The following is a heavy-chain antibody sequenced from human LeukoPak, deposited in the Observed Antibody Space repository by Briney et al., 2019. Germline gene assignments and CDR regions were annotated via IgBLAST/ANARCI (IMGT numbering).Heavy chain of an antibody. CDR1: GGSISSYY. D-gene: IGHD3-22*01. J-gene: IGHJ4*02. V-gene: IGHV4-59*01. Sequence: SQTLSLTRTVSGGSISSYYWSWIRQPPGKGLEWIGYIYYSGSTNYNPSLKSRVTISVDTSKNQFSLKLSSVTAADTAVYYCARVGGLGYYYDSSGYYVDYWGQGTLVTVSS. CDR2: IYYSGST. CDR3: ARVGGLGYYYDSSGYYVDY.